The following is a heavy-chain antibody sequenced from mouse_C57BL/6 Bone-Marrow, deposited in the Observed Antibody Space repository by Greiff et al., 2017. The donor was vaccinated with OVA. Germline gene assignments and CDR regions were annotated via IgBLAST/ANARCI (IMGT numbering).Heavy chain of an antibody. J-gene: IGHJ3*01. CDR3: ARTYDDWFAY. CDR2: IDPSDSYT. CDR1: GYTFTSYW. Sequence: VQLQQSGAELVMPGASVKLSCKASGYTFTSYWMHWVKQRPGQGLEWIGEIDPSDSYTNYNQKFKGKSTLTVDKSSSTAYMQLSSLTSEDSAVYYCARTYDDWFAYWGQGTLVTVSA. D-gene: IGHD2-12*01. V-gene: IGHV1-69*01.